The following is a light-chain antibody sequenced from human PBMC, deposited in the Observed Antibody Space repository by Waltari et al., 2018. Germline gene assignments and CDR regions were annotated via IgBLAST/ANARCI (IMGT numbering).Light chain of an antibody. J-gene: IGKJ3*01. V-gene: IGKV1-39*01. CDR1: QGIAFY. CDR2: RAS. CDR3: QHSFTTPPT. Sequence: DIQMTQSPSSLSASIGDRVTITCRTSQGIAFYLNWYQQKPGQAPKPLFYRASNVQSGVPSRFSGRGSRTDFTLSISTLQPEYFATYYCQHSFTTPPTFGPGTKVDV.